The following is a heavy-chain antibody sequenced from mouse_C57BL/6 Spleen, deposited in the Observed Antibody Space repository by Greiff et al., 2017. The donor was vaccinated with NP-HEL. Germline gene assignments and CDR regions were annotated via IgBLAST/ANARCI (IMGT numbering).Heavy chain of an antibody. CDR3: TNYYGSGFDD. CDR1: GYTFTSYW. CDR2: IYPGNSDT. D-gene: IGHD1-1*01. Sequence: EVQLQQSGTVLARPGASVKMSCKTSGYTFTSYWMHWVKQRPGQGLEWIGAIYPGNSDTSYNQKFKGKAKLTAVTSASTAYMELSSLTHEDAADYYCTNYYGSGFDDWGKGTTLTVAS. J-gene: IGHJ2*01. V-gene: IGHV1-5*01.